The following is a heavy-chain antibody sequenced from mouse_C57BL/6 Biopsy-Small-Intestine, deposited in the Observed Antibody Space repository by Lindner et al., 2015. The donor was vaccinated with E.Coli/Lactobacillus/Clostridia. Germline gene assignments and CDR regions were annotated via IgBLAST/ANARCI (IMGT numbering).Heavy chain of an antibody. CDR1: GYTFTGYW. CDR2: ILPGSDDT. Sequence: QLQESGPELMKPGASVKLSCKATGYTFTGYWIDWVKQRTGHGLEWIGEILPGSDDTNFNEKFKGKASFTAVTSSNTAYLQLSSLTSEDTAVYYCARGLRRNFDVWGTGTTVTVSS. CDR3: ARGLRRNFDV. V-gene: IGHV1-9*01. D-gene: IGHD2-4*01. J-gene: IGHJ1*03.